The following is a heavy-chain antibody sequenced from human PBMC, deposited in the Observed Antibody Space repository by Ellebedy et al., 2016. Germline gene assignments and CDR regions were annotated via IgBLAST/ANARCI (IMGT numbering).Heavy chain of an antibody. CDR1: GGSISSSSYY. J-gene: IGHJ3*01. CDR3: ARVTTTQYTVIVVITHPAALDV. D-gene: IGHD3-22*01. Sequence: SETLSFTCTVSGGSISSSSYYWGWIRQPPGKGLEWIGSIYYSGSTYYNPSLKSRVTISVDTSKNQFSLKLSSVTAADTAVYYCARVTTTQYTVIVVITHPAALDVWGQGTMVTVSS. V-gene: IGHV4-39*01. CDR2: IYYSGST.